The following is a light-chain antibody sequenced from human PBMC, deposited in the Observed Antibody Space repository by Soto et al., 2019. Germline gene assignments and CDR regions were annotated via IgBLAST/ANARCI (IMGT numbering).Light chain of an antibody. V-gene: IGLV1-40*01. J-gene: IGLJ1*01. CDR3: QSYDSSLSRV. Sequence: QSVLTQPPSVSGAPGQRVTISCTGSSSNIGAGYDVHWYQQLPGTAPKLLIYGNSNRPSGVPDRFSGSKSGTSASLAITGLHAEDEADDYCQSYDSSLSRVFVTGTKLTVL. CDR1: SSNIGAGYD. CDR2: GNS.